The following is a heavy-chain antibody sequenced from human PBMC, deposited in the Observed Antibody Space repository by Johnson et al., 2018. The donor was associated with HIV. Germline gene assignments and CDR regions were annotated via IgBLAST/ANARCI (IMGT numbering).Heavy chain of an antibody. CDR3: ARESTPWGGEYVNYGLDI. V-gene: IGHV3-11*04. D-gene: IGHD3-10*01. CDR1: GFNFKDYY. CDR2: ISSSGSTK. J-gene: IGHJ3*02. Sequence: VQLVESGGGLVKPGGSLRLSCAASGFNFKDYYLNWVRRAPGKGLEWVSHISSSGSTKKYADSVRGRLTVSRDNAKKSLYLEMNNLRVDDTAVYYCARESTPWGGEYVNYGLDIWGQGTMVAVSS.